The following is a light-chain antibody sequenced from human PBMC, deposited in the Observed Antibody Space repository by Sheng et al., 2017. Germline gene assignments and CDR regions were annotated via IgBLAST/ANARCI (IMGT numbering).Light chain of an antibody. J-gene: IGKJ4*01. CDR3: QHYYTTPLT. CDR1: QAIDNS. CDR2: SAS. V-gene: IGKV1-NL1*01. Sequence: DIQMTQSPSSLSASVGDRVTLTCRASQAIDNSLAWYQQKSGKAPKLLLYSASRLESGVPSRFSGSRSGTDYTVIISSLQPDDFATYYCQHYYTTPLTFGGGTKVEIK.